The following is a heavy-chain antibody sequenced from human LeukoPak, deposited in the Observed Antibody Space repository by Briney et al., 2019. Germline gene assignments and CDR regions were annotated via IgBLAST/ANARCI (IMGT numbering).Heavy chain of an antibody. D-gene: IGHD3-3*01. CDR3: ARGSRQYYDFWSGYFQLGFDY. CDR2: IKQDGSEK. V-gene: IGHV3-7*01. J-gene: IGHJ4*02. Sequence: PGGSLRLSCAASGFTFSSYAMSWVRQAPGKGLEWVANIKQDGSEKYYVDSVKGRFTISRDNAKNSLYLQMNSLRAEDTAVYYCARGSRQYYDFWSGYFQLGFDYWGQGTLVTVSS. CDR1: GFTFSSYA.